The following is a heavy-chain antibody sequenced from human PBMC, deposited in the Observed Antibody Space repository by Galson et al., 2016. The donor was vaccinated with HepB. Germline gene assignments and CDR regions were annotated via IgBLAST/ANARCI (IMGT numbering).Heavy chain of an antibody. V-gene: IGHV3-9*01. D-gene: IGHD3-10*01. Sequence: GLEWVSSISWDGDRLHYADSVKGRFTISKDRAKTSLYLQMNSLRPEDTALYYCAMVRFSRWGQGTLVSVSS. CDR2: ISWDGDRL. J-gene: IGHJ4*02. CDR3: AMVRFSR.